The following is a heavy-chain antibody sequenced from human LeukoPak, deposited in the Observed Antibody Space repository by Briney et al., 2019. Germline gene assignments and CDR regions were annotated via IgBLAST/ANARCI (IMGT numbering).Heavy chain of an antibody. CDR3: ARKVLSGSRYFDY. CDR1: GFVFSIYE. V-gene: IGHV3-48*03. CDR2: ISSSGSYI. J-gene: IGHJ4*02. D-gene: IGHD1-26*01. Sequence: GGSLRLSCTASGFVFSIYEMDWVRQAPGKGLEWVSYISSSGSYIQYAESVKGRFTISRDNAKNSLFLQMNSLRAEDTAVYYCARKVLSGSRYFDYWGQGALVTVSS.